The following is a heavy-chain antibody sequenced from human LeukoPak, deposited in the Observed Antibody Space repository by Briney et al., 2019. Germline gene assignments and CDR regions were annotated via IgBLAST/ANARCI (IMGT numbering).Heavy chain of an antibody. CDR1: GFTFSSYS. V-gene: IGHV3-48*01. CDR2: ISSSSSTI. Sequence: GGSLRLSCAASGFTFSSYSMNWVRQAPGKGLEWVSYISSSSSTIYYADSVKGRFTISRDNAKNSLYLQMNSLRAEDTAVYYCARDPRGQLLHYYMDVWGKGTTVTVSS. D-gene: IGHD2-2*01. CDR3: ARDPRGQLLHYYMDV. J-gene: IGHJ6*03.